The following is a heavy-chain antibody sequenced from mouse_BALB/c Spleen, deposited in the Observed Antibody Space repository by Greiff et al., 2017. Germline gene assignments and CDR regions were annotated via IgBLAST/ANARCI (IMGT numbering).Heavy chain of an antibody. CDR2: IDPENGDT. J-gene: IGHJ4*01. CDR1: GFNIKDYY. V-gene: IGHV14-4*02. Sequence: EVQRVESGAELVRSGASVKLSCTASGFNIKDYYMHWVKQRPEQGLEWIGWIDPENGDTEYAPKFQGKATMTADTSSNTAYLQLSSLTSEDTAVYYCNVGSHYYAMDYWGQGTSVTVSS. CDR3: NVGSHYYAMDY.